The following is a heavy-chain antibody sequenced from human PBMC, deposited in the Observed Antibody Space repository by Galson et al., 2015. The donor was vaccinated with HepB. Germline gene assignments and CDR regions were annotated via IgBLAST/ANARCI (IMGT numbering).Heavy chain of an antibody. Sequence: SLRLSCAASGFTFNNYGIHWVRQAPGKGLEWVAVISYDGTSKYYVDSVEGRFTISRDNSKNTLYLQMNSLRPEDTAIYYCAKGGYYDFWSAYDSWGQGALVTVSS. CDR1: GFTFNNYG. CDR3: AKGGYYDFWSAYDS. CDR2: ISYDGTSK. D-gene: IGHD3-3*01. V-gene: IGHV3-30*18. J-gene: IGHJ4*02.